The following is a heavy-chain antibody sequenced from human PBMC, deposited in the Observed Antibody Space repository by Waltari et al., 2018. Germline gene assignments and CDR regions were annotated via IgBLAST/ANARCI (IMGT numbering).Heavy chain of an antibody. CDR1: GGSISSSSYY. J-gene: IGHJ6*02. D-gene: IGHD2-15*01. CDR2: INHSGST. Sequence: QLQLQESGPGLVKPSETLSLTCTVSGGSISSSSYYWGWIRQPPGKGLEWIGEINHSGSTNYNPSLKSRVTISVDTSKNQFSLKLSSVTAADTAVYYCARGPSVGYCSGGSCYRYYYYGMDVWGQGTTVTVSS. V-gene: IGHV4-39*07. CDR3: ARGPSVGYCSGGSCYRYYYYGMDV.